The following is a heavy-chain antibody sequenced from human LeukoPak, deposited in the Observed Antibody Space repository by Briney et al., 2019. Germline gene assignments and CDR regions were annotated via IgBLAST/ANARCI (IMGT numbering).Heavy chain of an antibody. CDR3: AKGEYCSGGSCHDAFDI. CDR2: ISYDGSNK. J-gene: IGHJ3*02. V-gene: IGHV3-30*18. Sequence: GGSLRLSCAASGFTFSSYGMHWVRQAPGKGLEWVAVISYDGSNKYYANSVKGRFTISRDNSKNTLYLQMNSLRAEDTAVYYCAKGEYCSGGSCHDAFDIWGQGTMVTVSS. CDR1: GFTFSSYG. D-gene: IGHD2-15*01.